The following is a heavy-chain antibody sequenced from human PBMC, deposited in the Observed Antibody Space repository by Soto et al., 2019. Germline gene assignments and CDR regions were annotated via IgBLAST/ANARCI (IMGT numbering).Heavy chain of an antibody. V-gene: IGHV4-39*07. CDR1: GGSISSNSYY. J-gene: IGHJ5*02. D-gene: IGHD4-17*01. CDR3: ARETYGDYVGYFDP. Sequence: SETLSLTCTVSGGSISSNSYYWGWIRQPPGKGLEWIGTIYYSGSTYYDPSLKSQVAISVDTSKNQFSLKVSSVTAAVTAVYYCARETYGDYVGYFDPWGQGTLVTVSS. CDR2: IYYSGST.